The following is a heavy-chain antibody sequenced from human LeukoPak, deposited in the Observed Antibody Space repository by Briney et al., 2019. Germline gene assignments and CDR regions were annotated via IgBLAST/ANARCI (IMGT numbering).Heavy chain of an antibody. CDR1: GFTFSRYA. CDR2: IGGSGGAI. D-gene: IGHD1-26*01. V-gene: IGHV3-23*01. J-gene: IGHJ4*02. Sequence: GGSLRLSCGASGFTFSRYAMSWVRQAPGKGLQWVSEIGGSGGAIYYADSVKGRFTISRDNSKNTLYLQMNSLRAEDTAVYYCAREGLVGATGFDYWGQGTLVTVSS. CDR3: AREGLVGATGFDY.